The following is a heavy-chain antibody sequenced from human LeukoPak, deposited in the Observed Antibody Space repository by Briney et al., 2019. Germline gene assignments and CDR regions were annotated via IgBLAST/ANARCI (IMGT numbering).Heavy chain of an antibody. CDR3: TRQSKNASAAAYYYMDV. CDR2: IRSKANSYAT. J-gene: IGHJ6*03. CDR1: GFTFGGST. V-gene: IGHV3-73*01. Sequence: GGSLRLSCAASGFTFGGSTMHWVRQASGKGLEWVGRIRSKANSYATAYAASVKGRFTISRDDSKNTAYLQMNSLKTEDTAVYYCTRQSKNASAAAYYYMDVWGKGTTVTVSS. D-gene: IGHD6-25*01.